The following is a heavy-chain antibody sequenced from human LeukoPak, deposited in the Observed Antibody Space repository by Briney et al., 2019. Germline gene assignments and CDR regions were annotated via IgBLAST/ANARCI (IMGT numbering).Heavy chain of an antibody. CDR2: INSDGSST. J-gene: IGHJ4*02. CDR1: EFTFSSYG. V-gene: IGHV3-74*01. D-gene: IGHD2-15*01. Sequence: GESLKISCAASEFTFSSYGMHWVRQAPGKGLVWVSRINSDGSSTRYADSVKGRFTISRDNAKNTLDLQMSSLRAEDTAVYYCARVDCSGGSCYFDYWGQGTLVTVSS. CDR3: ARVDCSGGSCYFDY.